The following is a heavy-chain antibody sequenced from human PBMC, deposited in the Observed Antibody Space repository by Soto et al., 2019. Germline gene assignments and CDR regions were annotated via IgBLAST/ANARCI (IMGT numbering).Heavy chain of an antibody. Sequence: GGSLRLSCAASGFIFSSYGMSWVRQAPGKGLAWVSGISGSGGTKYYADSVKGRFTISRDNSKNTLYLQMNSLRAEDTAVYYCAKDTRLRLGDLSFDAFDSWGQGTLVTVSS. D-gene: IGHD3-16*02. CDR3: AKDTRLRLGDLSFDAFDS. J-gene: IGHJ4*02. CDR2: ISGSGGTK. V-gene: IGHV3-23*01. CDR1: GFIFSSYG.